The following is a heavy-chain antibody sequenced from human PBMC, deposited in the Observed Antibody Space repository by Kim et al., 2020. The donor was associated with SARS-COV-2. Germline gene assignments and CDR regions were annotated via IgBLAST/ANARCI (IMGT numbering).Heavy chain of an antibody. CDR2: INPSGGST. J-gene: IGHJ5*02. CDR1: GYTFTSYY. D-gene: IGHD2-2*01. Sequence: ASVKVSCKASGYTFTSYYMHWVRQAPGQGLEWMGIINPSGGSTSYAQKFQGRVTMTRDTSTSTVYMELSSLRSEDTAVYYCAREGADCSSTSCYLESWGQGTLVTVSS. V-gene: IGHV1-46*01. CDR3: AREGADCSSTSCYLES.